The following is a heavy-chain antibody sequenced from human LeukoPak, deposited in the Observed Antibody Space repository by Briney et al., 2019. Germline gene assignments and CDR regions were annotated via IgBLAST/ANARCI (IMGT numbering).Heavy chain of an antibody. V-gene: IGHV4-30-2*01. Sequence: SQTLSLTCAASGGSISSGGYSWSWIRQPPGKGLEWIGYIYHSGSTYYNPSLKSRVTISVDRSKNQFSLKLSSVTAADTAVYYCARGTFGVVTPYLNWFDPWGQGTLVTVSS. CDR3: ARGTFGVVTPYLNWFDP. CDR2: IYHSGST. J-gene: IGHJ5*02. D-gene: IGHD3-3*01. CDR1: GGSISSGGYS.